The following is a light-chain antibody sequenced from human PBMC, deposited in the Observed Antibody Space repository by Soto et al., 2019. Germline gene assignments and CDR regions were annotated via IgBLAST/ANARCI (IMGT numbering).Light chain of an antibody. CDR1: QGISSY. V-gene: IGKV1-8*01. CDR2: AAS. CDR3: QQYYSYPALT. J-gene: IGKJ4*01. Sequence: AIRMTQSPSSLSASTGDRVTITCRASQGISSYLAWYQQKPGKAPKLLIYAASTLQSGVPSRFSGSGSGTDFTLTLRCLQSEDFATYYCQQYYSYPALTFGGGTKVEIK.